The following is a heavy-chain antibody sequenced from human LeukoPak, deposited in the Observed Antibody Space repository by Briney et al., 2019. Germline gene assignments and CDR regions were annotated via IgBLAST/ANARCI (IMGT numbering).Heavy chain of an antibody. V-gene: IGHV4-39*05. J-gene: IGHJ5*02. Sequence: SETPSLTCTVSGDSFTSGTFYWAALRQPPGKGLEWSATVYYTGSTYYNPSLKSRVTISMDTSKNQFYLDLRSVVAPDTAVYYCARHSGSGSLSRPFDPWGQGTLVTVST. CDR2: VYYTGST. D-gene: IGHD3-10*01. CDR1: GDSFTSGTFY. CDR3: ARHSGSGSLSRPFDP.